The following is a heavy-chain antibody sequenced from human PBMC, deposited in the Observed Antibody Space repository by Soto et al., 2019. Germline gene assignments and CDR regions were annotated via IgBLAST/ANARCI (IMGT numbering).Heavy chain of an antibody. J-gene: IGHJ6*03. CDR2: ISSSSSYI. CDR3: AREQGDWNYDSGYYYYYMDV. V-gene: IGHV3-21*01. D-gene: IGHD1-7*01. Sequence: GGSLRLSCAASGFTFSSYSMNWVRQAPGKGLEWVSSISSSSSYIYYADSVKGRFTISRDNAKNSLYLQMNSLRAEDTAVYYCAREQGDWNYDSGYYYYYMDVWGKGTTVTVSS. CDR1: GFTFSSYS.